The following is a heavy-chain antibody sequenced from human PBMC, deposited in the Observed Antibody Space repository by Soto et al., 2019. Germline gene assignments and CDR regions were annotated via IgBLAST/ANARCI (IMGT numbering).Heavy chain of an antibody. J-gene: IGHJ6*01. CDR2: IKSKTDGGTT. V-gene: IGHV3-15*01. CDR1: GFTFSNAW. Sequence: TGGSLRLSCAASGFTFSNAWMSWVRQAPGKGLEWVGRIKSKTDGGTTDYAAPVKGRFTISRDDSKNTLYLQMNSLKTEDTAVYYCTTHTKRRYYYYGMDVWGQGTTVTVSS. CDR3: TTHTKRRYYYYGMDV.